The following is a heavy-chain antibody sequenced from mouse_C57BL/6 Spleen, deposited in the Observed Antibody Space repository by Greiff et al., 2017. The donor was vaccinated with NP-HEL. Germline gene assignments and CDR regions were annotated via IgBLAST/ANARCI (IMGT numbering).Heavy chain of an antibody. J-gene: IGHJ2*01. Sequence: VQLQQSGPELVKPGASVKISCKASGYTFTDYYMNWVKQSHGKSLEWIGDINPNNGGTSYNQKFKGKATLTVDKSSSTAYMELRSLTSEDSAVYYCASLGRLYFDYWGQGTTLTVSS. CDR2: INPNNGGT. CDR1: GYTFTDYY. CDR3: ASLGRLYFDY. V-gene: IGHV1-26*01. D-gene: IGHD4-1*01.